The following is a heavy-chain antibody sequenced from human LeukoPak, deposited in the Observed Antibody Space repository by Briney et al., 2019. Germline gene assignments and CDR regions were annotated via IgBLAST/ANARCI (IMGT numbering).Heavy chain of an antibody. CDR3: ARDPGDTDWYNFDF. D-gene: IGHD3-9*01. J-gene: IGHJ4*02. V-gene: IGHV4-59*11. Sequence: KPSETLSLTCTVSGGSLSGHFWSWFRRPPGKGLENIGYIHSSGSTNYNPSYKSRVTVSLEMFKNQFSLSLSSVTAADTAVYYCARDPGDTDWYNFDFWGQGILVTVSS. CDR2: IHSSGST. CDR1: GGSLSGHF.